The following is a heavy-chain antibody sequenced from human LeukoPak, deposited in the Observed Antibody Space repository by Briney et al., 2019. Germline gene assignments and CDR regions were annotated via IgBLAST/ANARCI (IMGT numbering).Heavy chain of an antibody. V-gene: IGHV3-74*01. CDR1: GFTFSSYW. J-gene: IGHJ4*02. D-gene: IGHD1-26*01. CDR3: VRDLGGRSGH. CDR2: INSDGSST. Sequence: PGGSLRLSCAASGFTFSSYWMHWVRQAPGKGLVWVSCINSDGSSTSYADSVKGRFTISRDNAKNTLYLQMNSLRAEDTAVYYCVRDLGGRSGHWGQGTLVTVSS.